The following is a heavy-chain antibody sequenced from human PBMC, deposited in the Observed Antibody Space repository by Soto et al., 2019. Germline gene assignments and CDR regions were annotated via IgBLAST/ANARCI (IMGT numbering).Heavy chain of an antibody. CDR3: AREHWNYYFDF. CDR1: GYYVSSGYY. CDR2: LYHDGTT. J-gene: IGHJ4*02. V-gene: IGHV4-38-2*02. D-gene: IGHD1-7*01. Sequence: SETLSLTCAVSGYYVSSGYYWGWIRQAPGKGLEWIGTLYHDGTTYHNPSLERRVTMSVDMSKNHFSLKLTSVTAADTAVYFCAREHWNYYFDFWGQGALVTVSS.